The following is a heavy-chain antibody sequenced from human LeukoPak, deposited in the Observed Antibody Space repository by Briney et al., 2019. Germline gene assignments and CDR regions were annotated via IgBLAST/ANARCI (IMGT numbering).Heavy chain of an antibody. D-gene: IGHD3-16*02. J-gene: IGHJ4*02. CDR2: ISWDGGST. Sequence: GGSLRLSCAASGFTFDDYTMHWVRQAPGKGLEWVSLISWDGGSTYYADSVKGRFTISRDNSKNSLYLQMNSLRTEDTASYYCAKDSGDDVRLGELSSFDYWGQGTLVTVSS. CDR3: AKDSGDDVRLGELSSFDY. V-gene: IGHV3-43*01. CDR1: GFTFDDYT.